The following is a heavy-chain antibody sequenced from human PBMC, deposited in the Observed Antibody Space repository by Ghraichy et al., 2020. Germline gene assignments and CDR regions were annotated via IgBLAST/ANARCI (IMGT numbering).Heavy chain of an antibody. V-gene: IGHV3-74*01. Sequence: GESLNISCAASGFSLTDSWMYWVRQVPGKGLVWVSHLSPAANIINYVESVRGRFTISRDTAKNTLFLQMDSLRVDDTAIYYCARGEFGLVDWGRGTLVTVS. D-gene: IGHD3/OR15-3a*01. CDR1: GFSLTDSW. CDR2: LSPAANII. CDR3: ARGEFGLVD. J-gene: IGHJ4*02.